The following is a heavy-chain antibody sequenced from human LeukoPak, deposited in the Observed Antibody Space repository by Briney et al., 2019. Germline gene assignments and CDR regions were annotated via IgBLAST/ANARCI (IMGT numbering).Heavy chain of an antibody. V-gene: IGHV4-39*07. D-gene: IGHD3-22*01. CDR2: VYYSGST. CDR1: GGSISSSSYY. J-gene: IGHJ5*02. Sequence: SETLSLTCTVSGGSISSSSYYWGWIRQPPGKGLEWIGSVYYSGSTYYNPSLKSRVTISVDTSKNQFSLNLRSVTTADTGVYARGLVVGAGRFDPWGQGTLAIVSS. CDR3: GLVVGAGRFDP.